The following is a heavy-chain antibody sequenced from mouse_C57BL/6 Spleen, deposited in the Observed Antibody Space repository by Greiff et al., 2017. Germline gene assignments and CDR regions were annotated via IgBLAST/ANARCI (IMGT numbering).Heavy chain of an antibody. CDR1: GYTFTDYN. Sequence: EVQLQQSGPELVKPGASVKMSCKASGYTFTDYNMHWVKQSHGKSLEWIGYINPNNGGTSYNQKFKGKATLTVNKSSSTAYMELRSLTSEDSAVYYCARGEWLRREFAYWGQGTLVTVSA. V-gene: IGHV1-22*01. CDR2: INPNNGGT. CDR3: ARGEWLRREFAY. J-gene: IGHJ3*01. D-gene: IGHD2-2*01.